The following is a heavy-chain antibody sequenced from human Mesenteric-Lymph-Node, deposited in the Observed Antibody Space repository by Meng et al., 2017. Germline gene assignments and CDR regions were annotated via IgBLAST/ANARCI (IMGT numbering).Heavy chain of an antibody. Sequence: QVQLVESGGGVVKPGRSLRLSRVASGLSFNTHAMHWVRQAPGKGLEWVAVISYDGTNKYYADSVMGRFTISRDNSKSTLFLQMNSLRAEDTAMYYCMSEIRKAPTGTDYWGQGTLVTVSS. CDR1: GLSFNTHA. J-gene: IGHJ4*02. V-gene: IGHV3-30-3*01. CDR3: MSEIRKAPTGTDY. CDR2: ISYDGTNK. D-gene: IGHD6-13*01.